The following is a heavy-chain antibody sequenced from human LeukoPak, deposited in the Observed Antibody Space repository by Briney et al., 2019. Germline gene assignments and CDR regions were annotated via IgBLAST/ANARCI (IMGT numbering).Heavy chain of an antibody. CDR1: GGSISSGSYY. CDR2: IYTSGST. D-gene: IGHD3-22*01. Sequence: SQTLSLTCTVSGGSISSGSYYWSWIQQPAGKGLEWIGRIYTSGSTNYNPSLKSRVTISVDTSKNQFSLKLSSVTAADTAVYYCASYYYDSSGYYYYWGQGTLVTVSS. CDR3: ASYYYDSSGYYYY. J-gene: IGHJ4*02. V-gene: IGHV4-61*02.